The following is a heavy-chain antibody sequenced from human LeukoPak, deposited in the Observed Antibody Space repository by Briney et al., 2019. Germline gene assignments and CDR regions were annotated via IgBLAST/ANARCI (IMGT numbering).Heavy chain of an antibody. J-gene: IGHJ4*02. CDR3: TKGRSNHY. CDR2: INQDGSEN. V-gene: IGHV3-7*01. CDR1: GSTFSDFW. Sequence: GGSLRLSCAASGSTFSDFWMGWVRQAPGKGLEWVANINQDGSENYYVDSVKGRFTISRDNAKNSLYLQMNSLRAGDTAVYYCTKGRSNHYWGQGTLVTVST. D-gene: IGHD3-10*01.